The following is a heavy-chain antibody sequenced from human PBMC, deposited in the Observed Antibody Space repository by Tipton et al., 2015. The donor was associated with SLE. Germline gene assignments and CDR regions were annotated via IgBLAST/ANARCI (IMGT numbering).Heavy chain of an antibody. CDR2: TYYRSKWYN. D-gene: IGHD3-3*01. CDR1: GDSVSSNSVA. CDR3: ARGPNYDIWGGDFDY. V-gene: IGHV6-1*01. Sequence: GLVKPSQTLSLTCAISGDSVSSNSVAWNWIRQSPSRGLEWLGRTYYRSKWYNDYAVSVKSRIMIHPDTSKNQFSLQLISVTPEDTAVHYLARGPNYDIWGGDFDYWGQGTLVTVSS. J-gene: IGHJ4*02.